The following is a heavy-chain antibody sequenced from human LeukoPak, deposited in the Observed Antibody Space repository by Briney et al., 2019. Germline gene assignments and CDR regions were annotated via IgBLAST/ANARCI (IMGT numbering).Heavy chain of an antibody. D-gene: IGHD4-11*01. V-gene: IGHV3-33*06. CDR1: GLTFSHYG. CDR3: AKDAQRGFDYSNSLEY. CDR2: IWSDGTNQ. Sequence: GGSLRLSCAASGLTFSHYGFHWVRQAPGPGLEWVAVIWSDGTNQFYADSVKGRFTISRDYSQKTVYLEMHSLRTEDTAMYYCAKDAQRGFDYSNSLEYWGPGTLVTVSS. J-gene: IGHJ4*02.